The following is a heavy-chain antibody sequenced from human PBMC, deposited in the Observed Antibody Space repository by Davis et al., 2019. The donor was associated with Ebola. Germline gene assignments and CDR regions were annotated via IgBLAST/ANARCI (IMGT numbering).Heavy chain of an antibody. Sequence: GESLKISCAASEFTFTIYAMSWVRQAPGKGLEWVSTVTSGGDSTYYADSVKGRFTISRDNSKNTLYLQMDSLRSEDTAVYYCARDRRVAVAGRSYYYGMDVWGQGTTVTVSS. CDR3: ARDRRVAVAGRSYYYGMDV. D-gene: IGHD6-19*01. V-gene: IGHV3-23*01. CDR2: VTSGGDST. J-gene: IGHJ6*02. CDR1: EFTFTIYA.